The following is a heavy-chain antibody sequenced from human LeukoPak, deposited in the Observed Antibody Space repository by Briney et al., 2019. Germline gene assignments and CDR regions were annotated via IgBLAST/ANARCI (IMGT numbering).Heavy chain of an antibody. Sequence: PGGSLRLSCAASCFGISGFAMTWVRQAPGKGLEWVSSIGSDEKTHYSESARGRFAISIDNFQHMVFLEMNTLRAEDTAVYYCASDLHYYVAMDVWGQGTTVTVSS. J-gene: IGHJ6*02. CDR3: ASDLHYYVAMDV. D-gene: IGHD3-10*02. CDR1: CFGISGFA. V-gene: IGHV3-23*01. CDR2: IGSDEKT.